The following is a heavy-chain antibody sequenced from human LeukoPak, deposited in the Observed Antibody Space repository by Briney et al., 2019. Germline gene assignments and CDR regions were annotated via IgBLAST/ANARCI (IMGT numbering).Heavy chain of an antibody. CDR3: ARADGGKADI. J-gene: IGHJ3*02. CDR2: ISSSNNTI. Sequence: PGGSLRLSCAASGFTISRYSMNWVRQAPGKGLEWVSYISSSNNTIDYADSVKGRFSISRDNAKNSLYLQMKSLRDEDTAVYYCARADGGKADIWGQGTMVTVSS. V-gene: IGHV3-48*02. D-gene: IGHD4-23*01. CDR1: GFTISRYS.